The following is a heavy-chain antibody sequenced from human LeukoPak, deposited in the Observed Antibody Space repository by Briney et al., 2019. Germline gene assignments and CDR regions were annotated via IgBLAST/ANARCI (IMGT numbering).Heavy chain of an antibody. CDR2: IYYSGST. D-gene: IGHD1-26*01. CDR3: ARQGSYYGRDY. CDR1: GGSISSSSYY. J-gene: IGHJ4*02. V-gene: IGHV4-39*01. Sequence: PSETLSLTCTVSGGSISSSSYYWGWIRQPPGKGLEWIGSIYYSGSTYYNPSLKSRVTISVDTSKNQFALKLSSVTAADTAVYYCARQGSYYGRDYWGQGTLVTVSS.